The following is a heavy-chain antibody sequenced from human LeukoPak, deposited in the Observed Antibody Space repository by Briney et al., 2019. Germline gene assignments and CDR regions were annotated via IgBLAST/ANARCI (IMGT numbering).Heavy chain of an antibody. CDR2: ISGSGGST. Sequence: GGSLRLSCAASGFTFSSYAMSWVRQAPGKGLEWVSAISGSGGSTYYADSVTGRFTISRDNSKNTLFLQMNTLRVEDTAVYYCATCGGSCYGSGAFDIWGQGTMVTVSS. V-gene: IGHV3-23*01. D-gene: IGHD2-15*01. J-gene: IGHJ3*02. CDR3: ATCGGSCYGSGAFDI. CDR1: GFTFSSYA.